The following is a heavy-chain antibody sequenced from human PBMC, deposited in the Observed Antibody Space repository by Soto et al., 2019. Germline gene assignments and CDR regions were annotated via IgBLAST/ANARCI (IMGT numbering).Heavy chain of an antibody. J-gene: IGHJ4*02. CDR3: AKGLNYDFWSGYSY. D-gene: IGHD3-3*01. CDR1: GFTVDDYA. Sequence: GGSLRLSCAASGFTVDDYAMHWVRQAPGKGLEWVSGISWNSGSIGYADSVKGRFTISRDNAKNSLYLQMNSLRAEDTALYYCAKGLNYDFWSGYSYWGQGTLVTVSS. CDR2: ISWNSGSI. V-gene: IGHV3-9*01.